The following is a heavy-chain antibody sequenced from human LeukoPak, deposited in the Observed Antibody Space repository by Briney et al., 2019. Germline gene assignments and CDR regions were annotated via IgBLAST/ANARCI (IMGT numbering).Heavy chain of an antibody. V-gene: IGHV3-7*01. CDR3: GRDPAREAIDL. Sequence: GGSLRLSCVASGFTFSGSWMTWVRQAPGKGLEWVANMNPDGSGKYYVDSVKGRFTVSRDNAKNSVYLQMNSLRAEDTAVYYCGRDPAREAIDLWGQGTLVTVSS. D-gene: IGHD3/OR15-3a*01. CDR1: GFTFSGSW. J-gene: IGHJ4*02. CDR2: MNPDGSGK.